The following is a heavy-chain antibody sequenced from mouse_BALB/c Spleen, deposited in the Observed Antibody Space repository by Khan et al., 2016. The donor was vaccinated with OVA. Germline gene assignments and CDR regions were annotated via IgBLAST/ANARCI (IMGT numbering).Heavy chain of an antibody. V-gene: IGHV3-2*02. J-gene: IGHJ2*01. D-gene: IGHD1-1*01. CDR3: ARGNYYGYYFDY. CDR2: ISYSGGT. Sequence: EVELVESGPGLVKPSQSLSLTCTVTGYSITSGYAWNWIRQFPGNKLEWMGYISYSGGTSYNPSLKSRISITRDTSKNQFFLQLNSVTTEDTATHYCARGNYYGYYFDYWGQGTTLTVSS. CDR1: GYSITSGYA.